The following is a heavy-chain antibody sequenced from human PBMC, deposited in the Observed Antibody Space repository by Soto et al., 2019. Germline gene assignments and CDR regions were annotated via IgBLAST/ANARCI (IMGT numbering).Heavy chain of an antibody. V-gene: IGHV5-51*01. CDR1: GYSFTSYW. Sequence: GESLKISCKGSGYSFTSYWIAWVRQMPGKGLEWMGIIYPGDSDTRYSPSFQGQVTISADKSISTAYLQWSSLKASDTAMYYCARLSRDSSGYDTAFDIWGQGTMVTVSS. CDR3: ARLSRDSSGYDTAFDI. D-gene: IGHD3-22*01. J-gene: IGHJ3*02. CDR2: IYPGDSDT.